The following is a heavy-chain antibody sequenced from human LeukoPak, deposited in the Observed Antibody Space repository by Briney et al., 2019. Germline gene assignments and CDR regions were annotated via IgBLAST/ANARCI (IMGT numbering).Heavy chain of an antibody. CDR1: GFTFSSYS. CDR3: ARDLREPAVSYYMDV. CDR2: ISSSSSYI. Sequence: PGGSLRLSCAASGFTFSSYSMNWVRQAPGKGLEWVSSISSSSSYIYYADSVKGRFTISRDNAKNSLYLQMNSLRAEDTAVYYCARDLREPAVSYYMDVWGKGTTVTVSS. V-gene: IGHV3-21*01. J-gene: IGHJ6*03. D-gene: IGHD2-2*01.